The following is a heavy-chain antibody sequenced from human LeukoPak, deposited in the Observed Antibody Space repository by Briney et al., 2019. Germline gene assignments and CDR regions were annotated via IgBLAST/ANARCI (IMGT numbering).Heavy chain of an antibody. CDR1: GDSISSSSYY. CDR2: IYYSGST. J-gene: IGHJ4*02. CDR3: ARRGYCSSTSCYDY. D-gene: IGHD2-2*01. V-gene: IGHV4-39*01. Sequence: PSETLSLTCTVSGDSISSSSYYWGWIRQPPGKGLEWIGSIYYSGSTYYNPSLKSRVTISVDTSKNQFSLKLSSVTAADTAVYYCARRGYCSSTSCYDYWGQGTLVTVSS.